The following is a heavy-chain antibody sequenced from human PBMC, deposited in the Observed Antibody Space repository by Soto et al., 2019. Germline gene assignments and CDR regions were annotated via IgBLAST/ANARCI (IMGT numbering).Heavy chain of an antibody. J-gene: IGHJ3*02. V-gene: IGHV1-18*01. Sequence: ASVKVSCKASGYTFTSYGISWVRQAPGQGLEWMGWISAYNGNTKYAQKFQGRVTMTRDTSTSTAYMELSSLRSEDTAVYYCAREYDFWSGFNDIWGQGTMVTVSS. CDR2: ISAYNGNT. CDR3: AREYDFWSGFNDI. CDR1: GYTFTSYG. D-gene: IGHD3-3*01.